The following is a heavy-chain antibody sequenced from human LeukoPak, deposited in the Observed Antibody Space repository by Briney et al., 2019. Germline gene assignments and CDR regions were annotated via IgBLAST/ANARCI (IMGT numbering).Heavy chain of an antibody. V-gene: IGHV4-39*01. Sequence: PSETLSLTCTVSGGSISSSSYYWGWIRQPPGKGLEWIGSIYYSGSTYYNPSLKSRVTISVDTSKNQFSLKLSSVTAADTAVYYCAGRWGYDSSGYYAPSCTTWGRGTLVTVSS. D-gene: IGHD3-22*01. CDR2: IYYSGST. CDR3: AGRWGYDSSGYYAPSCTT. J-gene: IGHJ5*02. CDR1: GGSISSSSYY.